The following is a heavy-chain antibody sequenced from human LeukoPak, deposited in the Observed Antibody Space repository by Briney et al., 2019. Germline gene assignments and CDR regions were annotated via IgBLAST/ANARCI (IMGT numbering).Heavy chain of an antibody. V-gene: IGHV4-61*02. CDR2: IYTRGRI. D-gene: IGHD3-22*01. Sequence: TSETLSLTCTVSGGSINSGTYYWSWIRQPAGKGLEWIGRIYTRGRINYNPSLKSRVAISVDTSKNQFSLKLSSVTAADTAVYYCATEGIGAVVVFDYWGQGTLVTVSS. CDR3: ATEGIGAVVVFDY. J-gene: IGHJ4*02. CDR1: GGSINSGTYY.